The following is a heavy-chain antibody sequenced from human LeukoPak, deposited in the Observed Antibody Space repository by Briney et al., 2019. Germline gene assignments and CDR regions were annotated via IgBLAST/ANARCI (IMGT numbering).Heavy chain of an antibody. Sequence: PGGSLRLSCVASGFTFSSYGMTWVRQAPGKGPEWVSLISGSAGSTYYADSVKGRFSISRDNSKNTMYLQTNSLRAEDTAVYYCAKGSGRGYSYGLEYWGQGTLVTVSS. J-gene: IGHJ4*02. V-gene: IGHV3-23*01. CDR1: GFTFSSYG. D-gene: IGHD5-18*01. CDR3: AKGSGRGYSYGLEY. CDR2: ISGSAGST.